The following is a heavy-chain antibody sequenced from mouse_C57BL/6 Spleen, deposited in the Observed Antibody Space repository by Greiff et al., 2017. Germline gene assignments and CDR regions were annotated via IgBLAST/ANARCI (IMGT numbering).Heavy chain of an antibody. Sequence: EVQLQQSGPELVKPGASVKISCKASGYTFTDYYMTWVQQSHGKSLEWIGDINPNNGGTSYNQKFKGKATLSVEKSSSTAYMELRSLTSRDAAVYYYARDTQDFWDEDTTLTVSS. J-gene: IGHJ2*01. CDR2: INPNNGGT. D-gene: IGHD3-2*02. CDR3: ARDTQDF. CDR1: GYTFTDYY. V-gene: IGHV1-26*01.